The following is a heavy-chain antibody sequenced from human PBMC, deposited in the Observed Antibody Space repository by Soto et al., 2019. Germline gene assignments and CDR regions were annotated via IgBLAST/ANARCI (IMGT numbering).Heavy chain of an antibody. J-gene: IGHJ4*02. Sequence: EVQLLESGGGSVQPGGSLRLSCAASGFTFSSYAMHWVRRPPGKGLEWVSSISGSGGTAYYADSVKGRFSISRDSLVNTLYLQMNSLRAEDTAVYYCAKGRGQNCNVDYWGQGTLVTVSP. D-gene: IGHD1-1*01. CDR2: ISGSGGTA. V-gene: IGHV3-23*01. CDR3: AKGRGQNCNVDY. CDR1: GFTFSSYA.